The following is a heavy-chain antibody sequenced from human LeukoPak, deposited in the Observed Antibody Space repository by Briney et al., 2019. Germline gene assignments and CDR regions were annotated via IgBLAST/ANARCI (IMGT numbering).Heavy chain of an antibody. CDR3: ARGRGYCSSTSCYLRFDP. Sequence: SETLSLTCTVSGGSISSYYWSWIRQPAGKGLEWIGRIYTSGSTNYNPSLKSRVTMSVDTSKNQFSLKLSSVTAADTAVYYCARGRGYCSSTSCYLRFDPWGQGTLVTVSS. J-gene: IGHJ5*02. V-gene: IGHV4-4*07. D-gene: IGHD2-2*01. CDR1: GGSISSYY. CDR2: IYTSGST.